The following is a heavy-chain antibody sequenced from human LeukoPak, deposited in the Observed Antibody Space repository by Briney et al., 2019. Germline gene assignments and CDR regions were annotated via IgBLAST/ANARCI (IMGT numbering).Heavy chain of an antibody. J-gene: IGHJ4*02. D-gene: IGHD1-26*01. CDR3: ARGVGATTSFADY. CDR2: ISSSSYYI. V-gene: IGHV3-21*01. CDR1: GFTFRTYN. Sequence: GGSLRLSCAASGFTFRTYNMNWVRQAPGKGLEWVSTISSSSYYIYYADSVKGRFTISRDNAKNSLYLQMNSLRAEDTAVYYCARGVGATTSFADYWGQGTLVTVSS.